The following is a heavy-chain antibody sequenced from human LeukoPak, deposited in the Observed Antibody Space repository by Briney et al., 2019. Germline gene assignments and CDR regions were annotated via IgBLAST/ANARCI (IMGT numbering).Heavy chain of an antibody. D-gene: IGHD3-22*01. CDR3: ARLGYRWVGYYDSSGYYDY. CDR2: ISYDGSNK. V-gene: IGHV3-30*01. Sequence: PGGSLRLSCAASGFTFSSYAMHWVRQAPGKGLEWVAVISYDGSNKYYADSVKGRFTISRDNSKNTLYLQMNSLRAEDTAVYYCARLGYRWVGYYDSSGYYDYWGQGTLVTVSS. J-gene: IGHJ4*02. CDR1: GFTFSSYA.